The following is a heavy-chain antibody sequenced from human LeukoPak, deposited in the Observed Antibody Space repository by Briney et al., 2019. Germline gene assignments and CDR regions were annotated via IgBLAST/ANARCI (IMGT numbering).Heavy chain of an antibody. D-gene: IGHD2-2*01. Sequence: SPTLSLTCAISGDSVSSNSVTWNWIRQSPSRGLEWLGRTYYRSTWYNDYAVSVRGRITVNPDTSKNQFSLRLNSVTPEDTAVYYCARRLTQYDCFDPWGQGILVTVSS. J-gene: IGHJ5*02. CDR3: ARRLTQYDCFDP. V-gene: IGHV6-1*01. CDR1: GDSVSSNSVT. CDR2: TYYRSTWYN.